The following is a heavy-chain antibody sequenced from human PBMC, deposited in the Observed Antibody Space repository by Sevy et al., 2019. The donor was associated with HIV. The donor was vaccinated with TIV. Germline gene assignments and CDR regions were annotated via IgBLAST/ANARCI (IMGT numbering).Heavy chain of an antibody. CDR3: ARGSAVAAHFDY. D-gene: IGHD6-19*01. CDR2: ISYDGSNK. J-gene: IGHJ4*02. V-gene: IGHV3-30*04. CDR1: GFTFSSYA. Sequence: GGSLRLSCAASGFTFSSYAMHWVRQAPGKGLEWVAVISYDGSNKYYADSVKGRFTISRDNSKNTLYLQMNSLRAEDTAVYYCARGSAVAAHFDYWGQRTLVTVSS.